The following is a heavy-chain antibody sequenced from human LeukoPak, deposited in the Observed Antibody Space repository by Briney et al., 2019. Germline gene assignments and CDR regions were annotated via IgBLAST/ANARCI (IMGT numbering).Heavy chain of an antibody. D-gene: IGHD3-10*01. CDR2: INPSGGST. CDR1: GYTFTSYY. CDR3: ARVSGEVLLWFGELPNFDY. Sequence: ASVKVSCKASGYTFTSYYMHWVRQAPGQGLEWMGIINPSGGSTSYAQKFQGRVTMTRDTSTSTVYMELSSLRSEDTAVYYCARVSGEVLLWFGELPNFDYWGQGTLVTVSS. V-gene: IGHV1-46*01. J-gene: IGHJ4*02.